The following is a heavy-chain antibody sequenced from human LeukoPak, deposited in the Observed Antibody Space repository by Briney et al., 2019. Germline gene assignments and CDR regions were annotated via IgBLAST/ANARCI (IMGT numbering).Heavy chain of an antibody. Sequence: PSETLSLTCAVYGGSFSGYYWSWIRQPPGKGLEWIGEINHSGSTNYNPSLKSRVTISVDTSKNQFSLKLSSVTAADTAVYYCARGMGAGRKYYYGMDVWGQGTRSPSP. J-gene: IGHJ6*02. V-gene: IGHV4-34*01. CDR1: GGSFSGYY. D-gene: IGHD1-26*01. CDR2: INHSGST. CDR3: ARGMGAGRKYYYGMDV.